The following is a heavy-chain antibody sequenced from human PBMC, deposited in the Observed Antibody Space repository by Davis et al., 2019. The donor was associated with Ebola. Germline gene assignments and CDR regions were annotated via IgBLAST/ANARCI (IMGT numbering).Heavy chain of an antibody. J-gene: IGHJ4*02. Sequence: AASVKVSCKASGYTFTGYYMHWVRQAPGQGLEWLGRINPNSGGTNYAHKFQGRVPMTRDPSISTAYMELSRLTSDDTAVYYCASFGQLVESYYFDYWGQGTLVTVSS. CDR1: GYTFTGYY. CDR3: ASFGQLVESYYFDY. V-gene: IGHV1-2*06. D-gene: IGHD3/OR15-3a*01. CDR2: INPNSGGT.